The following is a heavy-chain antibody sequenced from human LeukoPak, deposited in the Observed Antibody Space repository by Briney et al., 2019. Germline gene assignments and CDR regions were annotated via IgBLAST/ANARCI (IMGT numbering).Heavy chain of an antibody. CDR3: VRRFLGYERSYDY. D-gene: IGHD3-3*01. CDR2: IYPDDSDT. V-gene: IGHV5-51*01. CDR1: GYSFTDHW. J-gene: IGHJ4*02. Sequence: GESLQISCQGSGYSFTDHWIGWVRQLPGKGLEWMGIIYPDDSDTRYSPSFQGQVTMSADKSISTAYLQWSSLKASDTAMYYCVRRFLGYERSYDYWGQGTLVTVSS.